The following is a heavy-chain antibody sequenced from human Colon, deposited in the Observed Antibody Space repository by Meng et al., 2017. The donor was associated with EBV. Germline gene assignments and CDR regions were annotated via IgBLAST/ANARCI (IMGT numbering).Heavy chain of an antibody. Sequence: EALQGAGHGLVNPSETLSLTCAVSGGSISSVYWWTWVRQSPGKGLEWIGEIYHSGSTNYNPSLKSRVTISVDKSKNQFSLKLTSVTAADTAVYYCARGGYYSFDYWGQRTLVTVSS. CDR3: ARGGYYSFDY. CDR1: GGSISSVYW. V-gene: IGHV4-4*02. D-gene: IGHD5-18*01. CDR2: IYHSGST. J-gene: IGHJ4*02.